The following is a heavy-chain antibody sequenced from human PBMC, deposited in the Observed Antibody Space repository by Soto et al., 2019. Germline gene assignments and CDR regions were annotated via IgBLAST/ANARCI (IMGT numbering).Heavy chain of an antibody. CDR1: GGSFHGYY. CDR2: INHSGST. V-gene: IGHV4-34*01. D-gene: IGHD6-19*01. Sequence: SDTLFLTCAVYGGSFHGYYRRKMHQPPGTGLEWIGEINHSGSTNYNPSLKSRVTISVDTSKNQFSLKLSSVTAADTAVYYCARLPGIAVAGTLARNYYYYGMDVWGQGTTVT. CDR3: ARLPGIAVAGTLARNYYYYGMDV. J-gene: IGHJ6*01.